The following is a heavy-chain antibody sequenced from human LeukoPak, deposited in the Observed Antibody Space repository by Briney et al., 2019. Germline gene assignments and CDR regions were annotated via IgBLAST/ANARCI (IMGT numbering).Heavy chain of an antibody. Sequence: SEALSLTCAVSGGSISSSNYYWGWIRQPPGPGLEWIGSIYYSGNTYYNPSLKSQVTIAVDTSKNQFSLKLSSVTATDTAVYYCARRRAGRDWFDPWGQGTLVTVSS. CDR3: ARRRAGRDWFDP. J-gene: IGHJ5*02. CDR1: GGSISSSNYY. D-gene: IGHD6-19*01. CDR2: IYYSGNT. V-gene: IGHV4-39*01.